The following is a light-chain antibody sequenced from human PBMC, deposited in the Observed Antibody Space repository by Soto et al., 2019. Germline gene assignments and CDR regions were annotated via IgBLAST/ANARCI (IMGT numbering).Light chain of an antibody. CDR3: GSWDSSLSADV. J-gene: IGLJ1*01. CDR1: SSNIGGNS. Sequence: QSVLTQPPSVSAAPGQRVTISCSGSSSNIGGNSVSWYQQLPGTAPKLLIYDDDKRPSGIPDRFYGSKYGTSATLGITGFQTGDEADYYCGSWDSSLSADVFGTG. CDR2: DDD. V-gene: IGLV1-51*01.